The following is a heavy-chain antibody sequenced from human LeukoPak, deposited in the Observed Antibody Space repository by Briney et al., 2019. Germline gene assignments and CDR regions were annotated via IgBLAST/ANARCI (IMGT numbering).Heavy chain of an antibody. CDR2: IYYSGST. CDR1: GGSISSYY. J-gene: IGHJ6*03. D-gene: IGHD3-22*01. V-gene: IGHV4-59*01. Sequence: SETLSLTCTVSGGSISSYYWSWIRQPPGKGLEWIGYIYYSGSTNYNPSLKSRVTISVDPSKNQFSLKLSSVTAADTAVYYCARNGHNYYDRKYYYYYYMAVWGKGTTVTVSS. CDR3: ARNGHNYYDRKYYYYYYMAV.